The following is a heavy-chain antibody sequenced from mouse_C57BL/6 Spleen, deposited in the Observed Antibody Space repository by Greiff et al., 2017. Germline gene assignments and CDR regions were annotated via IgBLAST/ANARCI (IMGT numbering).Heavy chain of an antibody. Sequence: VQLQQSGPGLVQPSQCLSITCTASGFSLTSYGVHWVRQSPGKGLEWLGGIWSGGSTDYNAAFISRLSISKDNSKSHVILKMNSLQADDTAKYYCASYYDYGYAMDYWGQGTSVTVSS. J-gene: IGHJ4*01. CDR3: ASYYDYGYAMDY. V-gene: IGHV2-2*01. CDR2: IWSGGST. CDR1: GFSLTSYG. D-gene: IGHD2-4*01.